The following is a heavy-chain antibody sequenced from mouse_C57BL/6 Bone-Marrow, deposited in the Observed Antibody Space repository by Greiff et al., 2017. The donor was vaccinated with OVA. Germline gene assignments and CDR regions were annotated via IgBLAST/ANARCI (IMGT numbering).Heavy chain of an antibody. CDR3: AKEECMDTIDY. CDR1: GYTFTSYG. D-gene: IGHD2-2*01. J-gene: IGHJ2*01. Sequence: QVQLQQSGAELARPGASVKLSCKASGYTFTSYGIRWVKQRTGQGLEWIGEIYPRSGNTNYNEKFKGKATLTADKSSSTAYMELRSLTSEDSAVDRCAKEECMDTIDYWGQGTPLTVSS. CDR2: IYPRSGNT. V-gene: IGHV1-81*01.